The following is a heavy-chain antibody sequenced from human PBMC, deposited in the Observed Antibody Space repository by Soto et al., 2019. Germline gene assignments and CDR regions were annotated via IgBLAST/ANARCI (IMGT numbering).Heavy chain of an antibody. Sequence: ASVKVSCKVSGYTLTELSMHWVRQAPGKGLEWMGIINPSGGSTSYAQKFQGRVTMTRDTSTSTVYMELSSLRSEDTAVYYCARDPPLGAAWGQGTLVTVSS. CDR3: ARDPPLGAA. D-gene: IGHD1-26*01. CDR1: GYTLTELS. J-gene: IGHJ4*02. CDR2: INPSGGST. V-gene: IGHV1-46*01.